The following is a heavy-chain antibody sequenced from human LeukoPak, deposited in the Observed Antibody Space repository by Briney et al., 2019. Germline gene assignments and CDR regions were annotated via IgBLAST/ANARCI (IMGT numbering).Heavy chain of an antibody. CDR1: EFTFTSYE. D-gene: IGHD5-12*01. V-gene: IGHV3-48*03. CDR2: ISSSGNTI. CDR3: ATQEGGYDVGYYLDC. Sequence: PGGSLRLSCAASEFTFTSYELNWVRQAPGKGLEWVSYISSSGNTISYADSVKGRFTISRDNAKNSLYLQVISLRAEDTAVYYCATQEGGYDVGYYLDCWGQGTLVTVSS. J-gene: IGHJ4*02.